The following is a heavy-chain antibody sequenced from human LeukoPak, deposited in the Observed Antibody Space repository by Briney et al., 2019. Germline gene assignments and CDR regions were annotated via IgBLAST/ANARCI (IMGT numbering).Heavy chain of an antibody. D-gene: IGHD5-12*01. J-gene: IGHJ4*02. CDR3: ARGYSGYDPYDY. V-gene: IGHV3-33*01. CDR1: GFTFSSYG. Sequence: PGRSLRLSCAASGFTFSSYGMHWVRQAPGKGLEWVAVIWYDGSNKYYADSVKGRFTISRDNAKNSLYLQMNSLRAEDTAVYYCARGYSGYDPYDYWGQGTLVTVSS. CDR2: IWYDGSNK.